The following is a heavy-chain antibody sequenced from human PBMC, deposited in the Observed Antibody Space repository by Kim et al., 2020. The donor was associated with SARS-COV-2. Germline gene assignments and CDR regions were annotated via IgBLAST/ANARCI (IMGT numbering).Heavy chain of an antibody. Sequence: SETLSLTCAVYGGSFSGYYWSWIRQPPGKGLEWIGEINHSGSTNYNPSLKSRVTISVDTSKNQFPLKLSSVTAADTAVYYCARVTQRAYSSNWYLRWFDPWGHGTPVTVSS. D-gene: IGHD6-13*01. V-gene: IGHV4-34*01. J-gene: IGHJ5*02. CDR3: ARVTQRAYSSNWYLRWFDP. CDR1: GGSFSGYY. CDR2: INHSGST.